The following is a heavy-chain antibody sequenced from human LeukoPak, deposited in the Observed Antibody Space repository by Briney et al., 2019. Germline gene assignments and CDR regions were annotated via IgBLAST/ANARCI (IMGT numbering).Heavy chain of an antibody. CDR1: GFTFSSYA. CDR3: AKVPILRYFDWLPEVPFFDY. J-gene: IGHJ4*02. Sequence: GGSLRLSCAASGFTFSSYAMSWVRQAPGKGLEWVSAISGSGGSTYYADSVKGRFTISGDNSKNTLYLQMNSLRAEDTAVYYCAKVPILRYFDWLPEVPFFDYWGQGTLVTVSS. CDR2: ISGSGGST. V-gene: IGHV3-23*01. D-gene: IGHD3-9*01.